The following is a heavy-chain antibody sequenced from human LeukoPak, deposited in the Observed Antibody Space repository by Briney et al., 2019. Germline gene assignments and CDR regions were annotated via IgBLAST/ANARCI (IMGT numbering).Heavy chain of an antibody. CDR3: ARGRPGYSGYDSTYFDY. CDR1: GGSFSGYY. J-gene: IGHJ4*02. Sequence: SETLSLTCAVYGGSFSGYYWSWIRQPPGKGLEWIGEINHSGSTNYSPSLKSRVTISVDTSKNQFSLKLSSVTAADTAVYYCARGRPGYSGYDSTYFDYWGQGTLVTVSS. CDR2: INHSGST. V-gene: IGHV4-34*01. D-gene: IGHD5-12*01.